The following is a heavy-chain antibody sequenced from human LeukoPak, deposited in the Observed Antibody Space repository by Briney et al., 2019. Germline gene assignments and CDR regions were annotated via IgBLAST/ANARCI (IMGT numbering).Heavy chain of an antibody. J-gene: IGHJ4*02. D-gene: IGHD5-12*01. CDR3: TTDVATVNDY. CDR1: GCTFSNAW. V-gene: IGHV3-15*01. Sequence: GRSLRLSCAASGCTFSNAWLSWVCKAPGKGLDWVGRIKSKTDGGTTDYAAPVKGRFTSSRDESKNTLYLQMNSLKTEDTAVYYCTTDVATVNDYWGQGTLVTVSS. CDR2: IKSKTDGGTT.